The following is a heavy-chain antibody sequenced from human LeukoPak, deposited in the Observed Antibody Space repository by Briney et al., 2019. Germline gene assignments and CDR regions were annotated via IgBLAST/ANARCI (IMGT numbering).Heavy chain of an antibody. D-gene: IGHD2-2*01. CDR2: ISAYNGNT. Sequence: GASVKVSCKASGYTFTSYGISWVRQAPGQGLEWMGWISAYNGNTNYAQKLQGRVTMTTDTSTSTAYMELRSLRSDDTAVYYCARDRYRLWDIVVVPATFDYWGQGTLVTVSS. CDR1: GYTFTSYG. V-gene: IGHV1-18*01. J-gene: IGHJ4*02. CDR3: ARDRYRLWDIVVVPATFDY.